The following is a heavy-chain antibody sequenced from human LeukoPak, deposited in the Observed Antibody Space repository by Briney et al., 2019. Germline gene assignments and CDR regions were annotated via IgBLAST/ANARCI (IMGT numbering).Heavy chain of an antibody. V-gene: IGHV3-23*01. CDR2: IRPDGDRT. Sequence: PGGSLRLSCALSGFTFSTYATTWVRQGPGKGLEWVSAIRPDGDRTYYANSVRGRFTISRDNSKDTVYLQINGLRVEDTAVYYCAREESGTRGWYTVDYWGQGTLVTVSS. CDR3: AREESGTRGWYTVDY. D-gene: IGHD6-19*01. J-gene: IGHJ4*02. CDR1: GFTFSTYA.